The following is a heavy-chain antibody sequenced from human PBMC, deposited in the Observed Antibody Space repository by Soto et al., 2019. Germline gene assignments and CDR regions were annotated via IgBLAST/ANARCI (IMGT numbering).Heavy chain of an antibody. CDR2: FDPEDGET. D-gene: IGHD4-4*01. CDR3: ATDIAGTGGDDYNSAYYYYYGMDV. V-gene: IGHV1-24*01. CDR1: GYTLTELS. J-gene: IGHJ6*02. Sequence: ASVKVSCKVSGYTLTELSMHWVRQAPGKGLEWMGGFDPEDGETIYAQKFQGRVTMTEDTSTDTAYMELSSLRSEDTAVYYCATDIAGTGGDDYNSAYYYYYGMDVWGQGTTVTVSS.